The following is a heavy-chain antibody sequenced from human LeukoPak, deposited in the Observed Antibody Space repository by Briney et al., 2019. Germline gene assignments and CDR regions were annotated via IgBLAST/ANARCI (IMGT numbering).Heavy chain of an antibody. CDR1: GFTVSSNY. CDR3: ARDIKGQYQDAFDI. J-gene: IGHJ3*02. Sequence: PGGSLRLSCAASGFTVSSNYMSWVRQAPGKGLEWVSIIYSGGSTFYADSVKGRFTISRGNAKNSVYLQMNSLRAEDTAVYYCARDIKGQYQDAFDIWGQGTMVTVSS. V-gene: IGHV3-53*01. CDR2: IYSGGST. D-gene: IGHD2-2*01.